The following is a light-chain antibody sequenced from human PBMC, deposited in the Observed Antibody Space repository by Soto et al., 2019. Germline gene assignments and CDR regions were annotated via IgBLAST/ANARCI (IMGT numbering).Light chain of an antibody. CDR1: QSISIW. V-gene: IGKV1-5*01. J-gene: IGKJ1*01. Sequence: DFQMTQSPSSLSASVGDRVTITCRARQSISIWLAWYQQKPGKAPKLLIYDASISESGVPSRFSGSGSGTEFTLTISSLQPDDFATYYCQQYNSYRTFGQGTKVDIK. CDR2: DAS. CDR3: QQYNSYRT.